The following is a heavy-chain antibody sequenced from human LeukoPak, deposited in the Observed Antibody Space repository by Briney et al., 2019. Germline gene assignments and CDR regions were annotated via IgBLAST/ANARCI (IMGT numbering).Heavy chain of an antibody. J-gene: IGHJ4*02. CDR2: IKQDGSEK. D-gene: IGHD6-6*01. CDR3: ARTSSIAARLPYYFDY. V-gene: IGHV3-7*01. CDR1: GFTFSSYW. Sequence: GGSLRLSCAASGFTFSSYWMSWVRQAPGKGLEWVANIKQDGSEKYYVDSVKGRFTISRDNAKNSLYLQMNSLRAEDTAVYYCARTSSIAARLPYYFDYWGQGNLVTVSS.